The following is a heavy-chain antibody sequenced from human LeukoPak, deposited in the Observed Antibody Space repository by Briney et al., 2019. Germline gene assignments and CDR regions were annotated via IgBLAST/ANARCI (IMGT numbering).Heavy chain of an antibody. CDR2: INHSGST. CDR1: GGSFSGYY. V-gene: IGHV4-34*01. J-gene: IGHJ4*02. D-gene: IGHD3-3*01. CDR3: ARREMYYDFWSGRGSFDY. Sequence: SETLSLTCAVYGGSFSGYYWSWIRRPPGKGLEWIGEINHSGSTNYNPSLKSRVTISVDTSKNQFSLKLSSVTAADTAVYYCARREMYYDFWSGRGSFDYWGQGTLVTVSS.